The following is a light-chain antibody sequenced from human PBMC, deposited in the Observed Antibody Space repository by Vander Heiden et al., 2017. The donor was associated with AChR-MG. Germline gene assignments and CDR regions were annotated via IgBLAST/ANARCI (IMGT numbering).Light chain of an antibody. V-gene: IGKV1-39*01. CDR3: QQSYSTPHPT. Sequence: DIQMTQSPSSLSASVGDRVTITCRASQSISSYLNWYQQKPGKAPKLLIYAASSLQSGVPSRFSGSGSGTDFTLTISILQPEDFATYYCQQSYSTPHPTFGQGTKLEIK. CDR2: AAS. J-gene: IGKJ2*01. CDR1: QSISSY.